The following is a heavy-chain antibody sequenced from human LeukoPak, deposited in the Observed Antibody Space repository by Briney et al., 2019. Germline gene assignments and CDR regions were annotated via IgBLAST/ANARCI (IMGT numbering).Heavy chain of an antibody. CDR1: GFTFSSYG. CDR3: AKDSHYYGSGRFLFDY. J-gene: IGHJ4*02. V-gene: IGHV3-30*02. CDR2: IWYDGSNK. D-gene: IGHD3-10*01. Sequence: GGSLRLSCAASGFTFSSYGMLWVRQAPGKGLEGVAFIWYDGSNKYYADSVKGRFTISRDNSKNTLYLQMNSLRGEDTAVYYCAKDSHYYGSGRFLFDYWGQGTLVTVSS.